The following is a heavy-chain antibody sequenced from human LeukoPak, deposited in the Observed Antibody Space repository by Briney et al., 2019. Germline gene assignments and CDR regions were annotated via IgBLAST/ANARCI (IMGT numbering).Heavy chain of an antibody. D-gene: IGHD3-3*01. CDR3: ARDLEGVTIFGVVPFFDY. J-gene: IGHJ4*02. CDR2: IIPIFGIA. Sequence: GASVKVSCKPSGGTFSSYAISWVRQAPGQGLEWMGRIIPIFGIANYAQKFQGRVTITADKSTSTAYMELSSLRSEDTAVYYCARDLEGVTIFGVVPFFDYWGQGTLVTVSS. CDR1: GGTFSSYA. V-gene: IGHV1-69*04.